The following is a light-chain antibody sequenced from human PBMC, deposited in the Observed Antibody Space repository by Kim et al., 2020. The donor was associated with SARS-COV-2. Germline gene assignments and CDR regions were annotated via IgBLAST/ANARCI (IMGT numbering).Light chain of an antibody. CDR2: DAS. CDR1: QGIGSA. J-gene: IGKJ4*01. CDR3: QQFNSFPLT. Sequence: ASVGDRVPITCRASQGIGSALAWYQQKPGKAPNLLIYDASSLESGVPSRFRGGGSGTEFTLTISSLQPEDFATYYCQQFNSFPLTFGGGTKVDIK. V-gene: IGKV1-13*02.